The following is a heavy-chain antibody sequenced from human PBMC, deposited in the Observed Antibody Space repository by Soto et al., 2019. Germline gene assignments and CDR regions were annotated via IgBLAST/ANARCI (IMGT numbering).Heavy chain of an antibody. D-gene: IGHD3-10*01. Sequence: GGSLRLSCAASGFTFDDYAMHWVRQAPGKGLEWVSGISWNSGSIGYADSVKGRFTISRDNAKNSLYLQMNSLRAEDTALYYCAKGDTMVRGAGTLDYWGQGTLVTVSS. CDR2: ISWNSGSI. CDR3: AKGDTMVRGAGTLDY. CDR1: GFTFDDYA. J-gene: IGHJ4*02. V-gene: IGHV3-9*01.